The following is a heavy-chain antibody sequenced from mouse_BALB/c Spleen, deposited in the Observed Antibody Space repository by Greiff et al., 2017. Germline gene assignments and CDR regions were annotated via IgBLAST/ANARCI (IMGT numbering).Heavy chain of an antibody. D-gene: IGHD2-10*02. CDR3: TRKYDQGENAMDY. J-gene: IGHJ4*01. CDR2: IRLKSNNYAT. Sequence: DVKLVESGGGLVQPGGSMKLSCVASGFTFSNYWMNWVRQSPEKGLEWVAEIRLKSNNYATHYAESVKGRFTISRDDSKSSVYLQMNNLRAEDTGIYYCTRKYDQGENAMDYWGQGTSVTVSS. V-gene: IGHV6-6*02. CDR1: GFTFSNYW.